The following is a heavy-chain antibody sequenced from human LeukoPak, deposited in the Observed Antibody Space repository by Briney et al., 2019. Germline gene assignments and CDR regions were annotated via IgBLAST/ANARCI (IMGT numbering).Heavy chain of an antibody. J-gene: IGHJ6*03. CDR1: GGSFSGYY. CDR3: ARGHLSAPRLRYYYHMDV. Sequence: KASETLSLTCAVYGGSFSGYYWSWLRQPPGKGLEWIGEINHSGSTNYNPSLKSRVTTSVDTSKNQFYLKVSSVTAADTAVYYCARGHLSAPRLRYYYHMDVWGKGTTVTVSS. CDR2: INHSGST. D-gene: IGHD6-6*01. V-gene: IGHV4-34*01.